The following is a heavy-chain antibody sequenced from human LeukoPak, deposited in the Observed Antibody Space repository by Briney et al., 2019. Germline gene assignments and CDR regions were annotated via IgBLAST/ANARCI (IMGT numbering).Heavy chain of an antibody. V-gene: IGHV1-2*02. CDR1: GYTFAGYY. Sequence: GASVKVSCKASGYTFAGYYMHWVRQAPGQGLEWMGWINPNSGVTNYAQKFQGRVTMTRDTSISTAYMELSRLRSDDTAVYYCAMGDGYCSSTSCSNTFDYWGQGTLVTVSS. J-gene: IGHJ4*02. D-gene: IGHD2-2*01. CDR2: INPNSGVT. CDR3: AMGDGYCSSTSCSNTFDY.